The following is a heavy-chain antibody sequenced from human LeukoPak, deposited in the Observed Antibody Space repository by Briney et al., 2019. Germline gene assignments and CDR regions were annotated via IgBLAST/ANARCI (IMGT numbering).Heavy chain of an antibody. V-gene: IGHV1-8*01. CDR1: EYTFTSYD. J-gene: IGHJ6*03. Sequence: ASVRVSCKASEYTFTSYDMNWVRQATGQGLEWLGWMNPNSGNTGYAQNFQGRVTMTMNTSTATAYMELSSLRSEDTAVYYCARALSWTTESYYYMDVWGKGTTVTVSS. CDR3: ARALSWTTESYYYMDV. CDR2: MNPNSGNT. D-gene: IGHD3/OR15-3a*01.